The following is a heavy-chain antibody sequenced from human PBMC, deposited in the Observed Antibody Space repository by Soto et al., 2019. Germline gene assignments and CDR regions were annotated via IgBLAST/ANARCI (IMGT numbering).Heavy chain of an antibody. CDR1: GGSISSYY. D-gene: IGHD2-2*02. J-gene: IGHJ6*02. CDR3: ARANNYKYCSSTSCYMEDV. V-gene: IGHV4-59*01. CDR2: IYYSGST. Sequence: SETLSLTCTVSGGSISSYYWSWIRQPPGKGLEWIGYIYYSGSTNYNPSLKSRVTISVDTSKNQFSLKLSSVTAADTAVYYCARANNYKYCSSTSCYMEDVWGQGTTVTVSS.